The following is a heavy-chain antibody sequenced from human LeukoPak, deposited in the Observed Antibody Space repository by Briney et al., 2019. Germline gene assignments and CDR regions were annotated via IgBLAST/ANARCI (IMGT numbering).Heavy chain of an antibody. V-gene: IGHV3-21*01. CDR2: ISSSSSYI. D-gene: IGHD4-17*01. CDR3: ARVKGAYGDSPFDY. Sequence: GGSLRLSCAASGFTFSSYSMNWVRQAPGKGLEGVSSISSSSSYIYYADSVKGRFTISRDNAKNSLYLQMNSLRAEDTAVYYCARVKGAYGDSPFDYWGQGTLVTVSS. J-gene: IGHJ4*02. CDR1: GFTFSSYS.